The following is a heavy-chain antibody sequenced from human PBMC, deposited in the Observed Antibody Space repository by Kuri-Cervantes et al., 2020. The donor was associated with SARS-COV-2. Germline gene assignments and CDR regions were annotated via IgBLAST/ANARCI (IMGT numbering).Heavy chain of an antibody. Sequence: GESLKISCAASGFTFSSYGMHWVRQAPGKGLEWVAVISYDGSNKYYADSVKGRFTISRDNSKNTLYLQMNSLRAEDTAVYYCARDLTEITMIVVVITYAFDIWGQGTMVTVSS. V-gene: IGHV3-30*03. D-gene: IGHD3-22*01. CDR3: ARDLTEITMIVVVITYAFDI. CDR2: ISYDGSNK. CDR1: GFTFSSYG. J-gene: IGHJ3*02.